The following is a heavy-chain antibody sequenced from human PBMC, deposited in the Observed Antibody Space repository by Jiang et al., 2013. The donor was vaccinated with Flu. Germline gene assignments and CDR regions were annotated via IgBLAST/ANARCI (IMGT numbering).Heavy chain of an antibody. CDR1: GFTFSSYS. V-gene: IGHV3-21*01. D-gene: IGHD6-13*01. J-gene: IGHJ6*02. CDR3: ARDFTSSSWYVDYYYYGMDV. Sequence: VQLVESGGGLVKPGGSLRLSCAASGFTFSSYSMNWVRQAPGKGLEWVSSISSSSSYIYYADSVKGRFTISRDNAKNSLYLQMNSLRAEDTAVYYCARDFTSSSWYVDYYYYGMDVVGPRDHGHRLL. CDR2: ISSSSSYI.